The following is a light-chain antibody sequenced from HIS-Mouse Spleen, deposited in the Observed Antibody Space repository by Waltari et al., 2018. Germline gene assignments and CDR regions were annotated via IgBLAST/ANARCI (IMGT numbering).Light chain of an antibody. CDR3: QQYGSSST. V-gene: IGKV3-20*01. J-gene: IGKJ5*01. CDR1: QSVSSSY. CDR2: GAS. Sequence: EIVLTQSPGTLSLSPGERATLSCSASQSVSSSYLACYQQKPGQAPRLLIYGASSRAPGIPDRFSGSGSGTDFTLTISRLEPEDFAVYYCQQYGSSSTFGQGTRLEIK.